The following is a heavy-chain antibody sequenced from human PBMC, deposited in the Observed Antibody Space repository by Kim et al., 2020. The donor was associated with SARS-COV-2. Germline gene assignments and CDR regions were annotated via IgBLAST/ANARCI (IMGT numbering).Heavy chain of an antibody. CDR3: ARVARDIVGSDAFDI. J-gene: IGHJ3*02. D-gene: IGHD2-15*01. Sequence: DSVKGRFTISRDNAKNSLYLQMNSLRAEDTAVYYCARVARDIVGSDAFDIWGQGTMVTVSS. V-gene: IGHV3-21*01.